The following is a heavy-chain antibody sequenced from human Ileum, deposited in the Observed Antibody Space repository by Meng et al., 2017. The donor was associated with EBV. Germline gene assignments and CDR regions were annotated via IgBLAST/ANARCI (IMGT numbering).Heavy chain of an antibody. Sequence: LQASCQGLGKALVNPSLTWSLSSAVASNGISNQSWWRQPPRQAWEWMGYIRAVRNNDDTSHKNRVNISVSTSKNNFTLQLTPEPAADTAAYYGADGRAGYGGDTTWGQGTLVTVSS. D-gene: IGHD2-21*02. CDR2: IRAVRN. V-gene: IGHV4-61*03. CDR1: SAVASNGISN. CDR3: ADGRAGYGGDTT. J-gene: IGHJ4*02.